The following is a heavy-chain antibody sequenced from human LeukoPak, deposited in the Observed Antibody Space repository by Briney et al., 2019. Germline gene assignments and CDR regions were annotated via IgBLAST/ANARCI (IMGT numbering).Heavy chain of an antibody. D-gene: IGHD2-15*01. Sequence: PSETLSLTCTVSGYSISSGYYWGWIRQPPGKGLEWIGSLYHSGSTYYNPSLKSRVTISVDTSKNQFSLKLSSVTAADTAVYYRARGLYMLHYWYFDLWGRGTLVTVSS. CDR2: LYHSGST. CDR1: GYSISSGYY. CDR3: ARGLYMLHYWYFDL. J-gene: IGHJ2*01. V-gene: IGHV4-38-2*02.